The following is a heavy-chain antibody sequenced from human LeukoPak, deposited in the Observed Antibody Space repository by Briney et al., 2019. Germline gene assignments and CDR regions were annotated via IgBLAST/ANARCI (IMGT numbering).Heavy chain of an antibody. CDR3: ARHGGSYPFDF. J-gene: IGHJ4*02. Sequence: SETLSLTCTVSGGSISSYYWSWIRQPPGKGLELIGYMYDSGSTNYNPSLKSRVTISVDTSKNQFSLRLSSVTAADTAVYYCARHGGSYPFDFWGQGVLVTVSS. CDR2: MYDSGST. CDR1: GGSISSYY. V-gene: IGHV4-59*01. D-gene: IGHD1-26*01.